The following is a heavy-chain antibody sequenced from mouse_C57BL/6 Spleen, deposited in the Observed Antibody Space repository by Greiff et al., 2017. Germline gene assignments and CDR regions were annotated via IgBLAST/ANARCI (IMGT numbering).Heavy chain of an antibody. CDR2: INYDGSST. CDR3: GIDDGSVRDY. CDR1: GFTFSDYY. J-gene: IGHJ4*01. Sequence: EVMLVESEGGLVQPGSSMKLSCTASGFTFSDYYMAWVRQVPEKGLEWVANINYDGSSTYYLASLKRLFIITRENAKKIRYLQMSVLKAENTTTYYGGIDDGSVRDYWGQGTSGTVSS. V-gene: IGHV5-16*01.